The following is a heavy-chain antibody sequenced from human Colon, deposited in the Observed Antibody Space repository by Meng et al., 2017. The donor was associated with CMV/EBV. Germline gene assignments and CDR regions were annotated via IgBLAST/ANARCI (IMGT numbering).Heavy chain of an antibody. CDR3: PTDSLAAAGTEDG. CDR1: GFTFTNAW. D-gene: IGHD6-13*01. V-gene: IGHV3-15*01. CDR2: IKSKTDGGTT. Sequence: GESLKISCAASGFTFTNAWMSWVRQAPGKGLEWVGRIKSKTDGGTTDYAAPAKGRFTISRDDSKNTLYLQMNSLKTEDTAVYYCPTDSLAAAGTEDGWGQGTLVTVSS. J-gene: IGHJ4*02.